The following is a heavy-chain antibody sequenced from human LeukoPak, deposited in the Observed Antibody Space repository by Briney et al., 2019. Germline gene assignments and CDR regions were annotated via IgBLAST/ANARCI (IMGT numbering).Heavy chain of an antibody. V-gene: IGHV4-39*07. CDR1: GGSISSGGYY. Sequence: TSETLSLTCTVSGGSISSGGYYWSWIRQPPGKGLEWIGEINHSGSTNYNPSLKSRVTISVDTSKNQFSLKLSSVTAADTAVYYCARGRAWIQLSLDYWGQGTLVTVSS. D-gene: IGHD5-18*01. CDR2: INHSGST. J-gene: IGHJ4*02. CDR3: ARGRAWIQLSLDY.